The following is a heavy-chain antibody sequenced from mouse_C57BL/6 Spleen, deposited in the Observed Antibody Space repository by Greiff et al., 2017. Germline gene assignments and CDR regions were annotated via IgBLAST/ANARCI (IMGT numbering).Heavy chain of an antibody. CDR2: IYPGHSDT. CDR3: TRANYYGSSPYYAMDY. V-gene: IGHV1-5*01. CDR1: GYTFTSYW. D-gene: IGHD1-1*01. J-gene: IGHJ4*01. Sequence: VQLQQSGTVLARPGASVKMSCKTSGYTFTSYWMHWVKQRPGQGLEWIGAIYPGHSDTSYNQKFKGKAKLTAVTSASTAYMELSSLTNEDSAVYYCTRANYYGSSPYYAMDYWGQGTSVTVSS.